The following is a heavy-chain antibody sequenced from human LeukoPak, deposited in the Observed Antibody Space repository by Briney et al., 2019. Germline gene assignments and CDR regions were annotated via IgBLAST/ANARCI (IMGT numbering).Heavy chain of an antibody. D-gene: IGHD2-2*01. CDR1: GYTFTSYD. V-gene: IGHV1-8*03. CDR2: MNPNSGNT. J-gene: IGHJ5*02. CDR3: ARGVIVVVPAANSKTSWFDP. Sequence: ASVKVSCKASGYTFTSYDINWVRQATGQGLEWMGWMNPNSGNTGYAQKFQGRVTITRNTSISTAYMELSSLRSEDTAVYYCARGVIVVVPAANSKTSWFDPWGQGTLVTVSS.